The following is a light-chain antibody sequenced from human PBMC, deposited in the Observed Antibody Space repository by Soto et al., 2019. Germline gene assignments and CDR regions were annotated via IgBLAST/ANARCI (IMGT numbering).Light chain of an antibody. CDR3: EAWDDSLNGVV. V-gene: IGLV1-44*01. Sequence: QSVLTQTPSASGTPGQRVTISCSGSSSNIGSNTVNWYQQLPGTAPKLLIYNNDQLPSGVPDRFSGSKSGTSASLAISGLQSEDEADYYCEAWDDSLNGVVFGGGTKLTVL. CDR2: NND. J-gene: IGLJ2*01. CDR1: SSNIGSNT.